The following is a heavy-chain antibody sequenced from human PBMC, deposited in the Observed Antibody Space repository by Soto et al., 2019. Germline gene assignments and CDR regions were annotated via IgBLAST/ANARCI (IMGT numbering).Heavy chain of an antibody. V-gene: IGHV3-48*01. J-gene: IGHJ4*02. CDR2: ISSSSSTI. CDR1: GFTFSSYS. CDR3: ARQFYDILPGPKDY. D-gene: IGHD3-9*01. Sequence: GRSLRLSCAASGFTFSSYSMNWVRQAPGKGLEWVSYISSSSSTIYYADSVKGRFTISRDNAKNSLYLQMNSLRAEDTAVYYCARQFYDILPGPKDYWGQGTLVTVSS.